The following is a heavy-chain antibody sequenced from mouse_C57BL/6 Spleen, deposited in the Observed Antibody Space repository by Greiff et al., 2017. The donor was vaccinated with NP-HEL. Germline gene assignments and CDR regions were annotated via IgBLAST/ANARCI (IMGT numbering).Heavy chain of an antibody. Sequence: EVMLVESEGGLVQPGSSMKLSCTASGFTFSDYYMAWVRQVPEKGLEWVANINYDGSSTYYLDSLKSRFIISRDNAKNILYLQMSSLKSEDTATYYCARYDYDVTSWFAYWGQGTLVTVSA. D-gene: IGHD2-4*01. J-gene: IGHJ3*01. V-gene: IGHV5-16*01. CDR2: INYDGSST. CDR1: GFTFSDYY. CDR3: ARYDYDVTSWFAY.